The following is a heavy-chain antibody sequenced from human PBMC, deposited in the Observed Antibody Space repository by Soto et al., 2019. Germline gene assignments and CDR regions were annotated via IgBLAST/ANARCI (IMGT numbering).Heavy chain of an antibody. J-gene: IGHJ6*01. CDR3: ARWRLMTTEDMDV. Sequence: ALKISCKASGYSFTSYWISWVRLMPGKGLERMGRIDPSDSYTNYSPSFQGHVTISADNSISTAYLQWSSLKASDSAMYYCARWRLMTTEDMDVWGRGTT. V-gene: IGHV5-10-1*01. CDR1: GYSFTSYW. D-gene: IGHD4-4*01. CDR2: IDPSDSYT.